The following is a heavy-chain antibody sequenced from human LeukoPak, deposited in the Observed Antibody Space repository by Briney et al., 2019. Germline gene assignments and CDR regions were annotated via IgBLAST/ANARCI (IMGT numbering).Heavy chain of an antibody. V-gene: IGHV4-34*01. D-gene: IGHD3-22*01. CDR1: GGSFSGYY. Sequence: SETLSLTCAVYGGSFSGYYWSWIRQPPGKGLEWIGEINHSGSTNYNPSLKSRVTISVDTCKNQFSLKLSSVTAADTAVYYCARGPPITMIVVVSTQNAFDIWGQGTMVTVSS. CDR3: ARGPPITMIVVVSTQNAFDI. J-gene: IGHJ3*02. CDR2: INHSGST.